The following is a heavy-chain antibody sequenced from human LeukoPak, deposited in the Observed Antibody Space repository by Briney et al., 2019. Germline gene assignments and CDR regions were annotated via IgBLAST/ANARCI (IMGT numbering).Heavy chain of an antibody. CDR1: GYTFTDYY. V-gene: IGHV1-2*02. Sequence: ASVKVSCKASGYTFTDYYIHWVRQAPGQGLEWMAWINPNSGGTHSAQRFQDRVTMTRDTSISTAYMELSRLRSDDTAVYYCASPRIRNDFDLWGQGTMVTVSS. CDR3: ASPRIRNDFDL. D-gene: IGHD1-1*01. J-gene: IGHJ3*01. CDR2: INPNSGGT.